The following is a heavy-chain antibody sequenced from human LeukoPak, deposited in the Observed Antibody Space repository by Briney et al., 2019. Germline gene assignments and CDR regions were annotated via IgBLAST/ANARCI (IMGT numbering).Heavy chain of an antibody. CDR1: GYTFTRYG. Sequence: ASVKVSCKASGYTFTRYGISWVRQAPGQGLEWMGWISAYNGNTNYAQKLQGRVTITADESTSTAYMELSSLRSEDTAVYYCGGSGSYSGYYYYYMDVWGKGTTVTVSS. D-gene: IGHD3-10*01. J-gene: IGHJ6*03. CDR3: GGSGSYSGYYYYYMDV. CDR2: ISAYNGNT. V-gene: IGHV1-18*01.